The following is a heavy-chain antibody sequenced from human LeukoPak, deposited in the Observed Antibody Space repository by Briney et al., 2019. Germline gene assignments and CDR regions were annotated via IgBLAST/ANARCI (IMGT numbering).Heavy chain of an antibody. J-gene: IGHJ4*02. Sequence: GGSLRLSCAVSGLTLSNVWMNWVRQAPGKGLEWVANIKQDGGEKYYVDSVKGRFTISRGNAKNSLYLQMNSLRAEDTAVYYCARRYFDYWGQGTLVTVSS. CDR1: GLTLSNVW. CDR3: ARRYFDY. CDR2: IKQDGGEK. V-gene: IGHV3-7*03.